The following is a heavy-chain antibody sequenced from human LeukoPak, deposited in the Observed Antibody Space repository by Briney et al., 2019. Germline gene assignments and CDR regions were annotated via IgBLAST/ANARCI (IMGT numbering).Heavy chain of an antibody. Sequence: GGSLRLSCAASGFTFSSYGMHWVRQAPGKGLEWVAVISYDGSNTYYADSVRGRFTISRDNSKNMLYLQMNSLRAEDTAVYYCARDSIRGYDPGYWGQGTLVTVSS. D-gene: IGHD5-12*01. CDR1: GFTFSSYG. CDR3: ARDSIRGYDPGY. J-gene: IGHJ4*02. CDR2: ISYDGSNT. V-gene: IGHV3-30*03.